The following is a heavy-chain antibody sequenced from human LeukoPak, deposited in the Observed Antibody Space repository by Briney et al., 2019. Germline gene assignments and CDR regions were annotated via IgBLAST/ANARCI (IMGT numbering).Heavy chain of an antibody. CDR1: GFTFSSYA. V-gene: IGHV3-23*01. J-gene: IGHJ3*02. Sequence: GGSLRLSCAASGFTFSSYALSWVRQAPGKGLEWVSAISGSGGSTYYADSVKGRFTLSRDNSKNTLYLQMNSLRADDTAVYYCARGAGAFGIWGQGTMVTVSS. CDR2: ISGSGGST. CDR3: ARGAGAFGI. D-gene: IGHD3-10*01.